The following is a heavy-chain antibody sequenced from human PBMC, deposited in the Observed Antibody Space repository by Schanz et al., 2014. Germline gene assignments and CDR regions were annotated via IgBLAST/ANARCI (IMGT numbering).Heavy chain of an antibody. Sequence: VQLVESGGGVVQPGRSLRLSCAASGFTFSTHAMHWVRQAPGKGLEWVALVSSDGNNDYYTDSVKGRFTISRDNSKNTVHLQMNSLRAEDTAVYYCAKTLFPGWTQTFGNWGRGTLVTVSS. CDR3: AKTLFPGWTQTFGN. V-gene: IGHV3-30*18. CDR2: VSSDGNND. D-gene: IGHD3-9*01. J-gene: IGHJ4*02. CDR1: GFTFSTHA.